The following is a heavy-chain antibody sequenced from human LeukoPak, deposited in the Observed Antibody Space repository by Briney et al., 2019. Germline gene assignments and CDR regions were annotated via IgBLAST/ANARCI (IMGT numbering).Heavy chain of an antibody. Sequence: SETLSLTCGGSGGSITNTNYWTWVREPPGKELEWIGEVNLQGSTNYNPSLMGRVDISVDTSEHHISLQLTSVTAADTAVYYCAREGGPYRPLDYSDQGTLVTVSS. CDR1: GGSITNTNY. J-gene: IGHJ4*02. CDR3: AREGGPYRPLDY. V-gene: IGHV4-4*02. CDR2: VNLQGST.